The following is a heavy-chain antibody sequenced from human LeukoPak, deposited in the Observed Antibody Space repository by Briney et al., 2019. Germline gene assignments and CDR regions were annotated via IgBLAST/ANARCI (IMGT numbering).Heavy chain of an antibody. V-gene: IGHV3-23*01. D-gene: IGHD3-10*01. CDR1: GFTFSSYD. CDR3: AKGFYGSRYWYFDR. J-gene: IGHJ2*01. CDR2: IIGSGGST. Sequence: GGSLRLSCAASGFTFSSYDMSWVRQAPGKGLEWVSAIIGSGGSTYDADSVKGRFTISRDNSRNTLYLQMNSLRAEDTAVYYCAKGFYGSRYWYFDRWGRGTLVTVSS.